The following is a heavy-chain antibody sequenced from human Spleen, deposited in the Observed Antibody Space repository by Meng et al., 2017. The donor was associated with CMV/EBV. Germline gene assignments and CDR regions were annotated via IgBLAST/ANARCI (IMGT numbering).Heavy chain of an antibody. Sequence: ASVKVSCKASGYHFSSYGITWVRQAPGQGPEWMGWINTYNGNTNYAQKFQGRVSVTTDTSTRTVHMELRSLRADDTAVYYCARSITIFQIDYWGQGTLVTVSS. J-gene: IGHJ4*02. D-gene: IGHD3-9*01. CDR3: ARSITIFQIDY. CDR2: INTYNGNT. V-gene: IGHV1-18*01. CDR1: GYHFSSYG.